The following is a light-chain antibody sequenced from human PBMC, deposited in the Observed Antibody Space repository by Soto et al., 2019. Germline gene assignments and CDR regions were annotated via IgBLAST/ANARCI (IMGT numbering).Light chain of an antibody. CDR1: QSITKY. V-gene: IGKV1-39*01. J-gene: IGKJ4*01. Sequence: DIHMTQSPSALSASVGYIFTITCRASQSITKYLNWYQNKKGKAPNLLIYAASTLQAGVPSRLRGSGYGTDLTITISSMQTEDFETYFCQQSNSSPPTFGGGTKVDIK. CDR2: AAS. CDR3: QQSNSSPPT.